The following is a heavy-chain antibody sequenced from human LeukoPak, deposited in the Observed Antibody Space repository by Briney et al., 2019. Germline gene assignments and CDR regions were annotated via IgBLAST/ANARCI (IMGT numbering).Heavy chain of an antibody. CDR2: IKEDGSDK. Sequence: PGGSLRLSCAASGFTFSSYWMSWVRQAPGKGLGWGAHIKEDGSDKYYVDSVKGRFTISRDNAKNSLYLQMNSLRAEDTAVYYCARDPRTNWGHDAFDIWGQGTMVTVSS. D-gene: IGHD7-27*01. J-gene: IGHJ3*02. CDR3: ARDPRTNWGHDAFDI. CDR1: GFTFSSYW. V-gene: IGHV3-7*01.